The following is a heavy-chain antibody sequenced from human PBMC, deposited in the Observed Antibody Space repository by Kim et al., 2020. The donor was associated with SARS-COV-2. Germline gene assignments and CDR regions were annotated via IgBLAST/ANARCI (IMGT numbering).Heavy chain of an antibody. V-gene: IGHV4-59*08. CDR1: GGSISSYY. D-gene: IGHD3-10*01. Sequence: SETLSLTCTVSGGSISSYYWSWIRQPPGKGLEWIGYIYYSGSTNYNPSLKSRVTISVDTSKNQFSLKLSSVTAADTAVYYCARQGRGNFPNYYYYYMDVWGKGTTVTVSS. J-gene: IGHJ6*03. CDR3: ARQGRGNFPNYYYYYMDV. CDR2: IYYSGST.